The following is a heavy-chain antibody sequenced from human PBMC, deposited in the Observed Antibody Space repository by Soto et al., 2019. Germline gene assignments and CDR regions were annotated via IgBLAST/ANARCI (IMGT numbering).Heavy chain of an antibody. CDR2: IYYSGST. CDR3: ARHIGGSGSYPLNYYYYYMDV. CDR1: GGSISSYY. Sequence: SSETLSLTCTVSGGSISSYYWSWIRQPPGKGLEWIGYIYYSGSTNYNPSLKSRVTISVDTSKNQFSLKLSSVTAADTAVYYCARHIGGSGSYPLNYYYYYMDVWGKGTTVTVSS. V-gene: IGHV4-59*08. J-gene: IGHJ6*03. D-gene: IGHD3-10*01.